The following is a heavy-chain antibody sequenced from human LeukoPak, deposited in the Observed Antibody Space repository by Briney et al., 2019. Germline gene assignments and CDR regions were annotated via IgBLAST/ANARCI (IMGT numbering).Heavy chain of an antibody. Sequence: GASVKVSCKASGGTFSSYAISWVRQAPGQGLEWMGRIIPILGIANYAQKFQGRVTITADKSTSTAYMELSSLRAEDTAVYYCAKDSSGYFDYWGQGTLVTVSS. D-gene: IGHD3-22*01. J-gene: IGHJ4*02. CDR2: IIPILGIA. V-gene: IGHV1-69*04. CDR1: GGTFSSYA. CDR3: AKDSSGYFDY.